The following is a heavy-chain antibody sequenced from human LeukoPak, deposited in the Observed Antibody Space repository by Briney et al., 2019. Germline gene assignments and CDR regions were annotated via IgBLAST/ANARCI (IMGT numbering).Heavy chain of an antibody. CDR2: ISGSGGST. V-gene: IGHV3-23*01. CDR1: GFTFSSYA. Sequence: TGGSLRLSCAASGFTFSSYAMSWVRQAPGKGLEWVSAISGSGGSTYYADSVKGRFTISRDNSKNTLYLQMNSLRAEDTAVYYCAKWSGWLYYFDYWGQGTLVTVSS. CDR3: AKWSGWLYYFDY. J-gene: IGHJ4*02. D-gene: IGHD6-19*01.